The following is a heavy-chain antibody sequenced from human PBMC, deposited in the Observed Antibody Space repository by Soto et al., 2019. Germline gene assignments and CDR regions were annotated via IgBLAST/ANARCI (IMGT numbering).Heavy chain of an antibody. V-gene: IGHV4-34*01. CDR1: GASFRAYY. D-gene: IGHD2-15*01. J-gene: IGHJ3*02. CDR3: ARGSRCSGGSCYRRHVAFAI. CDR2: INHSGST. Sequence: SETLTINSADKGASFRAYYSCRIREPPGKGLEWIGEINHSGSTNYNPSLKSRVTIPVDTSKNQFSLKLSSVTAADTAVYYCARGSRCSGGSCYRRHVAFAIWGQGTMVT.